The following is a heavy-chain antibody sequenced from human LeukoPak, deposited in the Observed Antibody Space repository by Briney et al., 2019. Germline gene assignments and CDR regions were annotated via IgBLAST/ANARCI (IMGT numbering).Heavy chain of an antibody. D-gene: IGHD3-22*01. V-gene: IGHV3-7*01. CDR2: INQDGSEK. J-gene: IGHJ3*02. Sequence: GGSLRLSCAASGFSFSTYWMTWVRQAPGKGLEWVANINQDGSEKHYVDSVKGRFTISRDNAKNSLYLQMNSLRAEDTAVYYCARVNYYDSSGYYYPNDAFDIWGQGTMVTVSS. CDR1: GFSFSTYW. CDR3: ARVNYYDSSGYYYPNDAFDI.